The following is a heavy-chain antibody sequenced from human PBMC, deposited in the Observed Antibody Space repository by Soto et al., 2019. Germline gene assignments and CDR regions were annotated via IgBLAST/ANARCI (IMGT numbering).Heavy chain of an antibody. V-gene: IGHV3-23*01. CDR1: GFTFSSYA. Sequence: EVVLLESGGGLVQPGGSLRLSCAASGFTFSSYAMSWVRQAPGKGLEWVSGISGSGDYAEYADSVKGRFTISRDSSRNTLSLQMNSLRAGDTAVYYCAKESSNSAAIYYYFYGMDVWGQGTTVTVSS. CDR3: AKESSNSAAIYYYFYGMDV. J-gene: IGHJ6*02. CDR2: ISGSGDYA. D-gene: IGHD6-6*01.